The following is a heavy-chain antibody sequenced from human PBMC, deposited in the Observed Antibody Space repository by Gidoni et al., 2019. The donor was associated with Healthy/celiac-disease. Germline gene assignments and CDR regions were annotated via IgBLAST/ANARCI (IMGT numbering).Heavy chain of an antibody. D-gene: IGHD5-18*01. V-gene: IGHV1-69*01. CDR3: ASGELWFEDYTTNTYYYYGMDV. CDR2: IIPIFGTA. Sequence: QVQLVQSGAEVKKPGSSVKVSCKASGGTFSSYAISWVRQAPGQGLEWMGGIIPIFGTANYAQKFQGRVTITADESTSTAYMELSSLRSEDTAVYYCASGELWFEDYTTNTYYYYGMDVWGQGTTVTVSS. CDR1: GGTFSSYA. J-gene: IGHJ6*02.